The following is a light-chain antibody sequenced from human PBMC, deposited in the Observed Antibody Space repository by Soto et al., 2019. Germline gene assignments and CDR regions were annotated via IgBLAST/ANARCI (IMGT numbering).Light chain of an antibody. CDR3: SSYTSGSTLYV. CDR2: ASS. CDR1: SSDVGSYNY. J-gene: IGLJ1*01. V-gene: IGLV2-14*01. Sequence: QSVLAQPASVSGSPGQSITISCTGTSSDVGSYNYVSWYQHHPGKAPRLMIYASSNRPSGVSHRFSGSRSGNTASLTISGLQAEHEADYYCSSYTSGSTLYVFGAGIKVTVL.